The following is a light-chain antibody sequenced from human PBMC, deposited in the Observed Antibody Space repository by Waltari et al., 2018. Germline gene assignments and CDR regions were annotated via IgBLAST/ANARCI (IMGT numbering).Light chain of an antibody. V-gene: IGLV3-21*04. CDR2: HDS. J-gene: IGLJ3*02. Sequence: SYVLTQPPSVSVAPGKTARISWGRNNIGTKSVPGYQQKPGQAPVLVIYHDSDRPSGIPERFSGSNSGNTATLTISRVEAGDEADYYCQVWNSSSDHRVFGGGTKLTVL. CDR3: QVWNSSSDHRV. CDR1: NIGTKS.